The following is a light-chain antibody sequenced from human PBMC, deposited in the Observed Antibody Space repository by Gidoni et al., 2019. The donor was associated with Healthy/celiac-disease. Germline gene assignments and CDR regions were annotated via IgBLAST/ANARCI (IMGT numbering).Light chain of an antibody. Sequence: DIHMTQSPSTHSASVGDRVTITCRASQSISSWLAWYQQKPGKAPKLLIYDASSLESGVPSRFSGSGSGTEFTLTISSLQPDDFATYYCQQYNSYSWTFXQXTKVEIK. J-gene: IGKJ1*01. V-gene: IGKV1-5*01. CDR3: QQYNSYSWT. CDR1: QSISSW. CDR2: DAS.